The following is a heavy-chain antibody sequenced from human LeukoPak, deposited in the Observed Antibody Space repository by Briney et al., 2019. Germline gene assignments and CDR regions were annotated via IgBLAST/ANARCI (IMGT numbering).Heavy chain of an antibody. J-gene: IGHJ4*02. CDR1: GYTFTGYY. CDR2: INPNSGGT. D-gene: IGHD3-22*01. CDR3: ARVDYDLYYFDY. Sequence: ASVKVSCKASGYTFTGYYMHWVRQAPGQGLEWMGWINPNSGGTNYAQKLQGRVTMTTDTSTSTAYMELRSLRSDDTAVYYCARVDYDLYYFDYWGQGTLVTVSS. V-gene: IGHV1-2*02.